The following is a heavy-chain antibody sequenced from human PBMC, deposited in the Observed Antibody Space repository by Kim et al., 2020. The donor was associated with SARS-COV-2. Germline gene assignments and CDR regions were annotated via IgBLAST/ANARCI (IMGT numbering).Heavy chain of an antibody. CDR1: GYTFTSYA. J-gene: IGHJ3*02. CDR3: AREVPRSDGGNFNAFDI. CDR2: INAGNGNT. V-gene: IGHV1-3*01. Sequence: ASVKVSCKASGYTFTSYAMHWVRQAPGQRLEWMGWINAGNGNTKYSQKFQGRVTITRDTSASTAYMELSSLRSEDTAVYYCAREVPRSDGGNFNAFDIWGQGTMVTVSS. D-gene: IGHD2-21*02.